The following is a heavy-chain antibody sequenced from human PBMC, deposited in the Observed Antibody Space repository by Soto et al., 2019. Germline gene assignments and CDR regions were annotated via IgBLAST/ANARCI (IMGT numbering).Heavy chain of an antibody. CDR3: AGAMVPTYYFDF. J-gene: IGHJ4*02. V-gene: IGHV1-46*01. CDR2: INPSGGST. Sequence: ASVKVSCKASGYTFTSYYMHWVRQAPGQGLEWMGIINPSGGSTSYAQKFQGRVTMTRDTSTNTVYMELSSLRSDDTAVYYCAGAMVPTYYFDFWRQGTLVTVSS. CDR1: GYTFTSYY. D-gene: IGHD3-10*01.